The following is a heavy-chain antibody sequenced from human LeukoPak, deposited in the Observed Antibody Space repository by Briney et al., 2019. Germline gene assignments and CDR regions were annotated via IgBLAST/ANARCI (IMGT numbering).Heavy chain of an antibody. V-gene: IGHV4-39*03. CDR1: GGSISSSAYH. CDR3: TKGRGI. CDR2: IHNSGST. D-gene: IGHD3-10*01. J-gene: IGHJ4*02. Sequence: SETLSLTCTVSGGSISSSAYHWGWIRQPPGKGLEWIGSIHNSGSTYYNPSLKSRVTISVRTSKNQFSLKLTSVTAADTAVYCCTKGRGIWGQGTLVTVSS.